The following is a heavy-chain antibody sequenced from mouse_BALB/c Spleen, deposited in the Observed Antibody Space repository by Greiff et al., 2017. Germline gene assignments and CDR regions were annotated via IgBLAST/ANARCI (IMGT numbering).Heavy chain of an antibody. CDR1: GFSLTSYG. D-gene: IGHD2-14*01. J-gene: IGHJ3*01. CDR2: IWAGGST. Sequence: QVQLQQSGPGLVAPSQSLSITCTVSGFSLTSYGVHWVRQPPGKGLEWLGVIWAGGSTNYNSALMSRLSISKDNSKSQVFLKMNSLQTDDTAMYYCARDRYRYDPWFAYWGQGTLVTVSA. V-gene: IGHV2-9*02. CDR3: ARDRYRYDPWFAY.